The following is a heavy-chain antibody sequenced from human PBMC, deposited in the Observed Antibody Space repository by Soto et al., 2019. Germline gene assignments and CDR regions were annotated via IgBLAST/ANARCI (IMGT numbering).Heavy chain of an antibody. J-gene: IGHJ4*02. CDR3: ARGIDSSGPVPY. CDR1: GGSISSGDYY. D-gene: IGHD3-22*01. Sequence: SETLSLTCTVSGGSISSGDYYWSWIRQPPGKGLEWIGYIYYSGSTYYNPSLKSRVTISVDTSKNQFSLKLSSVTAADTAVYYCARGIDSSGPVPYWGQGTLVTVSS. V-gene: IGHV4-30-4*01. CDR2: IYYSGST.